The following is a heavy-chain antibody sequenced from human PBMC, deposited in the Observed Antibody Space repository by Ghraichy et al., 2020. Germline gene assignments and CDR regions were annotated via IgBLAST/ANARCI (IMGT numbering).Heavy chain of an antibody. J-gene: IGHJ5*02. CDR2: INPYTGDT. CDR3: APRGAVADTGFDP. V-gene: IGHV1-2*02. Sequence: ASVKVSCKASGYSFTGYYMHWVRQAPGQGLEWMGWINPYTGDTKYAQKFQGRVSMTRDTSISTAYMELSSLRSDDTAVYYCAPRGAVADTGFDPWGQGSLVTVSS. D-gene: IGHD6-19*01. CDR1: GYSFTGYY.